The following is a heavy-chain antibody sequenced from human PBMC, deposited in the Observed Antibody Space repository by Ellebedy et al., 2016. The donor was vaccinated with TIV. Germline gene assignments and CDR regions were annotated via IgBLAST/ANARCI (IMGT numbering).Heavy chain of an antibody. CDR3: TTDWGFYGDPFDY. CDR2: IKSKTDGGTT. V-gene: IGHV3-15*01. D-gene: IGHD4-17*01. J-gene: IGHJ4*02. Sequence: GESLKISCAASGFTFSSYGMHWVRQAPGKGLEWVGRIKSKTDGGTTDYAAPVKGRFTISRDDSKNTLYLQMNSLKTEDTAVYYCTTDWGFYGDPFDYWGQGTLVTVSS. CDR1: GFTFSSYG.